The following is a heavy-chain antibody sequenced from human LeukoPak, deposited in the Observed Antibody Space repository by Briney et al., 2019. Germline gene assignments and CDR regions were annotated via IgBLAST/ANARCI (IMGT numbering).Heavy chain of an antibody. CDR3: ARGDDFWSGFPDY. V-gene: IGHV4-59*01. Sequence: SENLSLTCTVSGGSISSYYWSWIRQPPGKGLEWIGYIYYSGSTNYNPSLKSRVTISVDTSKNQFSLKLSSVTAADTAVYYCARGDDFWSGFPDYWGQGTLVTVSS. J-gene: IGHJ4*02. D-gene: IGHD3-3*01. CDR2: IYYSGST. CDR1: GGSISSYY.